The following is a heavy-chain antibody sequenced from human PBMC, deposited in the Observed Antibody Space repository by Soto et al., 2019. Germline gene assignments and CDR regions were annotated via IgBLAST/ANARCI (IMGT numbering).Heavy chain of an antibody. Sequence: GGSLKLSCAASGFTFSSYAMSWVRQAPGKGLEWVSAISGSGDTTYYADSVKGRFAISRDNSKNTLYLQMNSLRAEDTAVYYCAREDDYQPINTFDYWGQGTLVTVSS. V-gene: IGHV3-23*01. CDR3: AREDDYQPINTFDY. CDR2: ISGSGDTT. J-gene: IGHJ4*01. CDR1: GFTFSSYA. D-gene: IGHD2-2*01.